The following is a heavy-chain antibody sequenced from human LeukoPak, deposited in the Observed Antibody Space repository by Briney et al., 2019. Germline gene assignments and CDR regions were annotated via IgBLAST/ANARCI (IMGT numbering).Heavy chain of an antibody. CDR3: ARQDVQLGIDY. Sequence: SETLSLTCTVSGGSISSYYWSWIRQPPGKGLEWIGYIYYSGSTNYNPSLKSRVTISVDTSKNQFSLKLSSVTAADTAVYYCARQDVQLGIDYWGQGTLVTVSS. D-gene: IGHD5-18*01. CDR2: IYYSGST. V-gene: IGHV4-59*08. CDR1: GGSISSYY. J-gene: IGHJ4*02.